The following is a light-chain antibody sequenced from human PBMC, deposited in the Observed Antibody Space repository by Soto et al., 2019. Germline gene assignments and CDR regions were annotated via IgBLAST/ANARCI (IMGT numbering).Light chain of an antibody. V-gene: IGKV3-20*01. CDR3: QQYGGSSWT. J-gene: IGKJ1*01. Sequence: EIVLTQSPDTLSLSAGERATLSCRASQSISISYLAWYQQQPGQAPRLLIHSTSTRATGIPDRFSGSGSGTDFTLTISKLEPGDFAVYYCQQYGGSSWTFGQGTKVDIK. CDR1: QSISISY. CDR2: STS.